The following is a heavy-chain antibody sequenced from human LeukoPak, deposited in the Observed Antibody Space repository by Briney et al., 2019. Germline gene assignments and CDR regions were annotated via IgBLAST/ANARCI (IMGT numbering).Heavy chain of an antibody. J-gene: IGHJ4*02. CDR2: IYYSGST. D-gene: IGHD3-22*01. Sequence: SETLSLTCSVSGGSISSYYWSWIRQPPGKGLEWIGYIYYSGSTNYNPSLKSRVTISVDTSKNQFSLKLNSVTAADTAVYYCAREGDSSGHYYSDYWGQGTLVTVSS. CDR3: AREGDSSGHYYSDY. CDR1: GGSISSYY. V-gene: IGHV4-59*01.